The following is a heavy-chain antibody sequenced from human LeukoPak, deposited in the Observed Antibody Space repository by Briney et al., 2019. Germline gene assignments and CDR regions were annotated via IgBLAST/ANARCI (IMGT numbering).Heavy chain of an antibody. CDR3: ARDASLQTGAFDV. Sequence: PSGTLSLTCAVSGGSISRSDWWSWVRQSPGKGLEWIGEIFHSGSTKYNPSLKSRVTISVDKSKNQFSLNLTSVTAADTAMYYCARDASLQTGAFDVWGQGRMVTVSS. CDR1: GGSISRSDW. J-gene: IGHJ3*01. CDR2: IFHSGST. D-gene: IGHD5-24*01. V-gene: IGHV4-4*02.